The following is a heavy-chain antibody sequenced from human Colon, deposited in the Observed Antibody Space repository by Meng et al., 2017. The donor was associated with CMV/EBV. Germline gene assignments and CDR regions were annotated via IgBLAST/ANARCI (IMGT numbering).Heavy chain of an antibody. CDR2: IFYSGIT. J-gene: IGHJ4*02. CDR3: ARAGAARPNFDS. V-gene: IGHV4-59*01. CDR1: GGSISSYY. D-gene: IGHD6-6*01. Sequence: GSLRLSCTVSGGSISSYYWTWIRQPPGKGLEWIGYIFYSGITYYNPSLKSRLTISLDTSKNQFSLNPNSVTAADTAVYYCARAGAARPNFDSWGQGTLVTVSS.